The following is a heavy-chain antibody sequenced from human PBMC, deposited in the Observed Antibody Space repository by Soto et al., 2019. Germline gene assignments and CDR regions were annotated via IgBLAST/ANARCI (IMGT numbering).Heavy chain of an antibody. V-gene: IGHV4-31*03. CDR3: ARRVFP. Sequence: QVQLQESGPGLVKPSQTLSLTCTVSGGSISSGGYYWSRIRQHPGKGLEWIGYTYYSTSTYYNPSHRSRVTISLDTSKTQCSLKLTSVTAADTAVYYCARRVFPWGQGTGVTVSS. CDR2: TYYSTST. J-gene: IGHJ5*02. CDR1: GGSISSGGYY.